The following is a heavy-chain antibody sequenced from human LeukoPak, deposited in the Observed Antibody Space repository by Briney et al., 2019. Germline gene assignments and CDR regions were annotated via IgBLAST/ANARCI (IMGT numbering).Heavy chain of an antibody. CDR2: ISGSGGST. Sequence: GGSLRLSCAASGFTFSSYAMRWVRQAPGKGLEWVSGISGSGGSTYYADSVKGRFTISRDSSKNTLYLQMNSLRAEDTAVYYCAKFERAGAYYYMDVWGKGTTVTVSS. D-gene: IGHD6-13*01. CDR1: GFTFSSYA. V-gene: IGHV3-23*01. CDR3: AKFERAGAYYYMDV. J-gene: IGHJ6*03.